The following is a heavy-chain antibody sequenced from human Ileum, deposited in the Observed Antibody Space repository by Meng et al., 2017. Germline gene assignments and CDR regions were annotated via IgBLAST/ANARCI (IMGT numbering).Heavy chain of an antibody. CDR1: GGSFRGYS. CDR3: ARGRGLIWFGEWFDP. V-gene: IGHV4-34*01. Sequence: QVRLHAWGAGLFKPSEARTPTCAGYGGSFRGYSLSWIRQPPGKGLEWIGEINHSGSTNYNPSLKSRVTISVDTSKNQFSLKLSSVTAADTAVYYCARGRGLIWFGEWFDPWGQGTLVTVSS. D-gene: IGHD3-10*01. J-gene: IGHJ5*02. CDR2: INHSGST.